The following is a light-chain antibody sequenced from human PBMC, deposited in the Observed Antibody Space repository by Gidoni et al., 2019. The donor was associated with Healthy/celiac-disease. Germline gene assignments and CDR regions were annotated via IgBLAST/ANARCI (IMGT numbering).Light chain of an antibody. J-gene: IGLJ2*01. CDR1: SSDVGGYNY. V-gene: IGLV2-14*01. CDR2: EVS. Sequence: QSALPQPASVSGSPGQSITISCTGTSSDVGGYNYLSWYQQHPGKAPKLMIYEVSNRPSGVSNRFSGSKSGNTASLTISGLQAEDEADYYCSSYTRSSTVIFGGGTKLTVL. CDR3: SSYTRSSTVI.